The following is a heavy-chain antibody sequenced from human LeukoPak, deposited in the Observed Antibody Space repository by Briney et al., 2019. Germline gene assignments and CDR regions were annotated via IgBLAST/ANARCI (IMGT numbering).Heavy chain of an antibody. CDR1: GYTFTSYD. CDR2: MNPNSGNT. Sequence: GASVKVSCKASGYTFTSYDINWVRQATGQGLEWMGWMNPNSGNTGYAQKFQGRVTMTRNTSISTAYMELSSLRSEDTAVYYCARARDSSGWYEDNWFDPWGQGTLVTVSS. V-gene: IGHV1-8*01. D-gene: IGHD6-19*01. J-gene: IGHJ5*02. CDR3: ARARDSSGWYEDNWFDP.